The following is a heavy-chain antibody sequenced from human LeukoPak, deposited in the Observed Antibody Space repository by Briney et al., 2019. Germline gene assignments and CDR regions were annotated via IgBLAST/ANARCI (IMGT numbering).Heavy chain of an antibody. CDR1: GFTFSSYA. J-gene: IGHJ4*02. CDR2: ISGSGGST. V-gene: IGHV3-23*01. D-gene: IGHD3-16*01. Sequence: GVLRLSCAASGFTFSSYAMSWVRQAPGKGLEWVSAISGSGGSTYYADSVKGRFTISRDNSKNTLYLQMNSLRAEDTAVYYCAKTPGDLYYFDYWGQGTLVTVSS. CDR3: AKTPGDLYYFDY.